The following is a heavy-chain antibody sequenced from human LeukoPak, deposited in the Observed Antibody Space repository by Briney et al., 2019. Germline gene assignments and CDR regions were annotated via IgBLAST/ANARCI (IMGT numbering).Heavy chain of an antibody. J-gene: IGHJ5*02. Sequence: GGSLRLSCAASGFTFSSYAMHWVRQAPGKGLEWVSYISSSSTYIHYADSVKGRFTISRDNAKNSLYLQMNSLRDEDTAVYYCATLPKYYDNSGYSFSWGQGTLVTVSS. CDR3: ATLPKYYDNSGYSFS. V-gene: IGHV3-21*01. CDR2: ISSSSTYI. CDR1: GFTFSSYA. D-gene: IGHD3-22*01.